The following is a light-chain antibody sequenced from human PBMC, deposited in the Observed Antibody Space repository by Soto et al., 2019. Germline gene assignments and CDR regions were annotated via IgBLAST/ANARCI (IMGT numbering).Light chain of an antibody. V-gene: IGLV1-44*01. CDR2: GNN. CDR3: AAWDDSLNEYV. Sequence: QSVLTQAPSVSGTPGQRVTITCSGSSSNIGRNSVNWYQHLPGTAPKLLTHGNNHRPSGVLDRFSGSKSGTSASLAISGLQPEDEADYCCAAWDDSLNEYVFGDGTKVTVL. CDR1: SSNIGRNS. J-gene: IGLJ1*01.